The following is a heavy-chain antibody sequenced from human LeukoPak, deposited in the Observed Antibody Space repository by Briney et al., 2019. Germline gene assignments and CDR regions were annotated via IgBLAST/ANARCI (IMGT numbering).Heavy chain of an antibody. D-gene: IGHD3-10*01. J-gene: IGHJ6*02. CDR2: IYSGGST. Sequence: GGSLRLSCAASGFTFSNYAMSWVRQAPGKGLEWVSVIYSGGSTYYADSVKGRFTISRDNSKNTLYLQVNSLRAEDTAVYYCARDTPPRGFGQWTVTYGMDVWGQGTTVTASS. CDR1: GFTFSNYA. V-gene: IGHV3-66*01. CDR3: ARDTPPRGFGQWTVTYGMDV.